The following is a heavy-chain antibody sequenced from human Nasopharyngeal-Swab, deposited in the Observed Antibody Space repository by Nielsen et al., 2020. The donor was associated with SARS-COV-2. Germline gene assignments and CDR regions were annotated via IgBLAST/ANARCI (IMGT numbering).Heavy chain of an antibody. Sequence: GGSLRLSCAASGFTFSICAMSWVRQAPGKGLEWVSAVSGSGGGTYYADSVKGRFTISRDNSKNTLSLQMNSLRAEDTAVYYCAKDLRGPYFFWGQGTLVTVSS. CDR2: VSGSGGGT. CDR3: AKDLRGPYFF. V-gene: IGHV3-23*01. J-gene: IGHJ4*02. D-gene: IGHD2/OR15-2a*01. CDR1: GFTFSICA.